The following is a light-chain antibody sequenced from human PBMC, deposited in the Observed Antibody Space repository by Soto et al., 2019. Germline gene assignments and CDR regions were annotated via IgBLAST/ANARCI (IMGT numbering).Light chain of an antibody. CDR1: QSISSW. Sequence: DIQITQSPSTLSASVGDRVTITCRASQSISSWFAWYQQKPVKSPKLLIYDASSLESGVPSRFSGSGSGTEFTLTISRLQPDDFATYYCQQADSLPLVTLGQGTRLEI. J-gene: IGKJ5*01. V-gene: IGKV1-5*01. CDR2: DAS. CDR3: QQADSLPLVT.